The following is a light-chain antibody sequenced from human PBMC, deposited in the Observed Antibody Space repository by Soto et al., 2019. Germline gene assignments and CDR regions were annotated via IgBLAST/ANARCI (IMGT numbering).Light chain of an antibody. CDR2: DAS. CDR3: EHYNRYSPSLT. V-gene: IGKV1-5*01. J-gene: IGKJ1*01. CDR1: QSIISW. Sequence: DIQMTQSPFTLSASVGDRVTITCRASQSIISWLAWYQQKPGKAPKLLIYDASSLESGVPSRFSGSVSGTGFPLTLSSLLPDDFATKYFEHYNRYSPSLTFGLRTKVAIK.